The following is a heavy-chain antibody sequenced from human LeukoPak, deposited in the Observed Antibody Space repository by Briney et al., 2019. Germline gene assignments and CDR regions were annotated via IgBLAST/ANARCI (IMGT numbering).Heavy chain of an antibody. V-gene: IGHV4-39*07. D-gene: IGHD2-2*01. CDR1: GGSISSSSYY. CDR3: ARDLPARGAFDI. CDR2: IYYSGST. J-gene: IGHJ3*02. Sequence: PSETLSLTCTVSGGSISSSSYYWGWIRQPPGKGPEWIGSIYYSGSTYYNPSLKGRVTISVDTSRNQFSLKLSSVTAADTAVYYCARDLPARGAFDIWGQGTMVTVSS.